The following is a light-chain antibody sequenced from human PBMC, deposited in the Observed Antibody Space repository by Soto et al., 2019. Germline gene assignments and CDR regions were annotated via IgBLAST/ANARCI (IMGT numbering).Light chain of an antibody. J-gene: IGKJ5*01. V-gene: IGKV3D-20*02. CDR2: DAS. CDR3: QQRQYWPPIT. CDR1: QTIRYNY. Sequence: EIVLTQSPGTLSLSPGEGATLSCRASQTIRYNYLAWYQQRPGQAPRLLIYDASSRATGVPDRFSGGASRTDFTLTISSLEPEDCAIYYCQQRQYWPPITFGQGTRLEIK.